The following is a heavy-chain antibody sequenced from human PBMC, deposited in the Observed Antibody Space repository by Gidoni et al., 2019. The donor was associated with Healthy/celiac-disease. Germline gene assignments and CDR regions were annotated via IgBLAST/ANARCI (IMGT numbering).Heavy chain of an antibody. V-gene: IGHV3-23*01. Sequence: EVQLLESGGGLVQPGGSLRLSCAASGFTFSSYAMSWVRQAPGKGLEWVSAISGSGGSTYYADSVKGRFTISRDNSKNTLYLQMNSLRAEDTAVYYCAKDLRDIVVVPAPRSYYYYYYMDVWGKGTTVTVSS. CDR1: GFTFSSYA. D-gene: IGHD2-2*01. J-gene: IGHJ6*03. CDR2: ISGSGGST. CDR3: AKDLRDIVVVPAPRSYYYYYYMDV.